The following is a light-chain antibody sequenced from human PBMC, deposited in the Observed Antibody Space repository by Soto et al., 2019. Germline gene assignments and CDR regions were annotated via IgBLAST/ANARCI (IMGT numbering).Light chain of an antibody. CDR2: DVS. Sequence: EIFLTQSPDTLSLSPGERATLSCRATQSVTNYLAWYQQKPGQAPRLLVYDVSNRATGIPARFSGGGSGTDFTLTISNLEPEDFAVYYCQQRSDWPWTFGQGTKVDIK. CDR1: QSVTNY. J-gene: IGKJ1*01. V-gene: IGKV3-11*01. CDR3: QQRSDWPWT.